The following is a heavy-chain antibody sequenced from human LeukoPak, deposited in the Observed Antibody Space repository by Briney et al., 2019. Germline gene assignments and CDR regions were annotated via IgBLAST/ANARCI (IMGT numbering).Heavy chain of an antibody. D-gene: IGHD4-17*01. CDR2: LSSGSSAI. CDR1: GFTFTTYS. J-gene: IGHJ4*02. Sequence: KSGGSLRLSCEASGFTFTTYSMTWVRQAPGRGVEGGSILSSGSSAIFSADALKGRFTISRDDAKNLLYLDMNSLRAEDTTVYYCARGHTAVTRHFDFWGQGTLVTVSS. V-gene: IGHV3-21*01. CDR3: ARGHTAVTRHFDF.